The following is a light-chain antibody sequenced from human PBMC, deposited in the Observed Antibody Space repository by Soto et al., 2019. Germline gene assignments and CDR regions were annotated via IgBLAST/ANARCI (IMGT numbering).Light chain of an antibody. CDR3: QHYGASPRMFT. J-gene: IGKJ3*01. Sequence: EIVLTQSPGTQSLSPGERATLSCRASQSSGINYLAWYQQRPGQAPRLLISGASSRAAGIPDRFSGSGSGTDFTLTISRLEPEDFAVYYCQHYGASPRMFTFGPGTKVDIK. V-gene: IGKV3-20*01. CDR2: GAS. CDR1: QSSGINY.